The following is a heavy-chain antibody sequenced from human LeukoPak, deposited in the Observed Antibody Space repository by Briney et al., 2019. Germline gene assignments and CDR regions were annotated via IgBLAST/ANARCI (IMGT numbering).Heavy chain of an antibody. J-gene: IGHJ5*02. CDR2: IYSGGST. CDR3: ARGSGSYNWFDP. Sequence: PGGSLRLSCAASGFTVSNNYMSWVRRAPGKGLEWVSVIYSGGSTYYADSVKGRFTISRDHSKNTLYLQMNSLRVEDTAVYYCARGSGSYNWFDPWGQGTLVTVSS. D-gene: IGHD3-10*01. CDR1: GFTVSNNY. V-gene: IGHV3-66*01.